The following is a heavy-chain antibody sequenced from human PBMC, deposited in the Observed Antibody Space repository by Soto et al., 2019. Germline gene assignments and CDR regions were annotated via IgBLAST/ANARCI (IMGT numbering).Heavy chain of an antibody. Sequence: GGSLRLSCAASGFTFSSYSMNWVRQAPGKGLKWVSYISSSSSTIYYADFVKVRFTISRDNAKNSLYLQMNSLRDEDTAVYYCVRDLIFYDFWSGYSDHYGMDVWGQGTTVTVSS. CDR1: GFTFSSYS. J-gene: IGHJ6*02. V-gene: IGHV3-48*02. D-gene: IGHD3-3*01. CDR2: ISSSSSTI. CDR3: VRDLIFYDFWSGYSDHYGMDV.